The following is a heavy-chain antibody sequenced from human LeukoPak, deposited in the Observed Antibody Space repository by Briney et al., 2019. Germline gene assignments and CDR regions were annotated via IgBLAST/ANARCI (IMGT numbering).Heavy chain of an antibody. CDR2: IYYSGST. Sequence: SETLSLTCTVSGGSISSSTYYWGWIRQPPGKGLEWIGSIYYSGSTYYNPSLTRRVTISVDTSKNQFSLKLSSVTAADTAVYYCARLGSSWYYYFDYWGQGTLVTVSS. CDR3: ARLGSSWYYYFDY. J-gene: IGHJ4*02. CDR1: GGSISSSTYY. V-gene: IGHV4-39*01. D-gene: IGHD6-13*01.